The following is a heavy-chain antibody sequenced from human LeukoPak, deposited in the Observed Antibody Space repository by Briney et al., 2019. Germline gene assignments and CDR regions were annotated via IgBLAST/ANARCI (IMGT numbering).Heavy chain of an antibody. J-gene: IGHJ4*02. CDR1: GFTFSTYW. D-gene: IGHD1-26*01. CDR2: ISTDGSPI. CDR3: AREYSGSYYSGVHFDY. Sequence: GGSLRLSCAASGFTFSTYWMHWVRQAPGKGLVWVSRISTDGSPITYADSVKGRFTISRDNAKNTLYLQMNSLRAEDTAVYYCAREYSGSYYSGVHFDYWGQGTLVTVSS. V-gene: IGHV3-74*01.